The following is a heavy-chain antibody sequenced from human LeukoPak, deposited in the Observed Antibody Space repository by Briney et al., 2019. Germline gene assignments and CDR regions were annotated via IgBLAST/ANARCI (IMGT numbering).Heavy chain of an antibody. CDR2: IYYSGST. J-gene: IGHJ4*02. CDR3: ARAGIAVAGGHFDY. V-gene: IGHV4-61*05. CDR1: GGSISSSSYY. D-gene: IGHD6-19*01. Sequence: SETLSLTCTVSGGSISSSSYYWGWIRQPPGKGLEWIGYIYYSGSTNYNPSLKSRVTISVDTSKNQFSLKLSSVTAADTAVYYCARAGIAVAGGHFDYWGQGTLVTVSS.